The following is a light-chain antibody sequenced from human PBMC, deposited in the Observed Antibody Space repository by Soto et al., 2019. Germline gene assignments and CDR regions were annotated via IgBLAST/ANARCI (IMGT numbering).Light chain of an antibody. J-gene: IGKJ1*01. V-gene: IGKV3-11*01. CDR3: QQRSNWPRT. CDR2: DAS. CDR1: QSVSSY. Sequence: EIVLTQSPATLSLSPGERATLSCRASQSVSSYLAWYQQKPGQAPRLLIYDASNMDTGIPARFSGSGSGTDFTLTISSLEPEDFALYYCQQRSNWPRTIGQGTKVEIK.